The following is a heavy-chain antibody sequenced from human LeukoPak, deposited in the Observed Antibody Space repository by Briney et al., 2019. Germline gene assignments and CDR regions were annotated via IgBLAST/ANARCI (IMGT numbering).Heavy chain of an antibody. D-gene: IGHD2-15*01. V-gene: IGHV4-59*01. J-gene: IGHJ2*01. Sequence: SETLSLTRTVSGGSISSYYWSWIRQPPGKGLEWIGYIYYSGSTNYNPSLKSRVTISVDTSKNQFSLKLTSVTAADTAVYYCARGGKAAVRFDLWGRGTLVTVSS. CDR3: ARGGKAAVRFDL. CDR1: GGSISSYY. CDR2: IYYSGST.